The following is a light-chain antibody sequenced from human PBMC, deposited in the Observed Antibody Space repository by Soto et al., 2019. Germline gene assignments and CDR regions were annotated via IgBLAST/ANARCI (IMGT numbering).Light chain of an antibody. CDR1: SSNIGSNT. V-gene: IGLV1-44*01. CDR3: AAWDDRLDVYV. Sequence: QSGLTQPPSASGTPGQIVAISGSGSSSNIGSNTVTWYQQLPGTAPKLLIYSTSQRSSGVPGRFSGSKSGASASLSISGLQSEDEADYYCAAWDDRLDVYVFGTGTKVTVL. J-gene: IGLJ1*01. CDR2: STS.